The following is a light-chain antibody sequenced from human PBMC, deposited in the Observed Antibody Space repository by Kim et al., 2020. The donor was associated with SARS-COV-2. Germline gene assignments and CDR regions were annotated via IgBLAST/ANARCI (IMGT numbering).Light chain of an antibody. CDR3: HQYRSYPRT. V-gene: IGKV1-5*01. CDR2: DAS. J-gene: IGKJ1*01. Sequence: ESVGDRVTITSRASQSISSSLAWYQQKPGKAPNLLISDASRLQSGVPARFSGSGSGTEFTLTISSLQPDDFATYYCHQYRSYPRTFGQGTKVDIK. CDR1: QSISSS.